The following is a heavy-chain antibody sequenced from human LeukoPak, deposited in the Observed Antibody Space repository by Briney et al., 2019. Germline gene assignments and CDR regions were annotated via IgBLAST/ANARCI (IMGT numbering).Heavy chain of an antibody. CDR1: GFTFSTFV. Sequence: GGSLRLSCSVSGFTFSTFVMHWVRQAPGKGLEYVSAISSNGDNTYYADSVKGRFTISRDNSKNTLYLQMSSLRADDTAVYYCVRGTGYWGQGTLVTVSS. J-gene: IGHJ4*02. V-gene: IGHV3-64D*06. CDR3: VRGTGY. CDR2: ISSNGDNT.